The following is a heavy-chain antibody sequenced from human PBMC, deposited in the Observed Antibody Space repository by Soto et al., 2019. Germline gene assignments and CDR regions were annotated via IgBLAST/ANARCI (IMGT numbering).Heavy chain of an antibody. V-gene: IGHV3-49*04. CDR2: IRSKPYGETT. CDR3: ARDLGITVIVVPHYGLDI. CDR1: GFTFGDYS. Sequence: QPGGSLRLSCTASGFTFGDYSLTWVRQAPGKGLDWVGFIRSKPYGETTEYAASVKGRFTISRDDSKNIAYLQMNSLKTEDTAVYYCARDLGITVIVVPHYGLDIRGQGTMVTVSS. D-gene: IGHD3-22*01. J-gene: IGHJ3*02.